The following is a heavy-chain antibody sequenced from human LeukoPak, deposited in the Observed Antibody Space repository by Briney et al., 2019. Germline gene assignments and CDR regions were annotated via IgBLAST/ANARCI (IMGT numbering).Heavy chain of an antibody. D-gene: IGHD6-13*01. CDR3: ARGGDSSSWYTPFQH. V-gene: IGHV4-59*01. CDR2: IYYSGST. Sequence: SETLSLTCTVSGGSISSYYWSWIRQPPGKGLEWIGYIYYSGSTNYNPSLKSRVTISVDTSKNQFSLKLSSVTAADTAVYYCARGGDSSSWYTPFQHWGQGTLVTVSS. CDR1: GGSISSYY. J-gene: IGHJ1*01.